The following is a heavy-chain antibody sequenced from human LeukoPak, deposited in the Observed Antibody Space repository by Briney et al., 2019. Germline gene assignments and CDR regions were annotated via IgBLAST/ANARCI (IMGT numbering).Heavy chain of an antibody. CDR2: ISAYNGNT. J-gene: IGHJ6*02. V-gene: IGHV1-18*01. D-gene: IGHD4-23*01. CDR3: ARARTVAYYSCGMDV. Sequence: RASVKVSCKASGYTFTSYGISWVRQAPGQGPEWMGWISAYNGNTNYAQNLQGRVTMTTDTTTSTAYMELRSLRSDDTAVYYCARARTVAYYSCGMDVWGQGTTVTVSS. CDR1: GYTFTSYG.